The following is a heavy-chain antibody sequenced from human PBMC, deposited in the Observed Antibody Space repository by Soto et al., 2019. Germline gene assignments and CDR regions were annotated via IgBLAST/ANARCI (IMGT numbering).Heavy chain of an antibody. V-gene: IGHV4-59*08. Sequence: QVQLQESGPGLVKPSETLSLTCTVSGGSISSYYWSWIRQPPGKGLEWIGYIYYSGSTNYNPSLKSRVTISVDTSKNQFSLKLSSVTAADTAVYYGARLMVSGYYDFWSGYWGFDYWGQGTLVTVSS. CDR3: ARLMVSGYYDFWSGYWGFDY. D-gene: IGHD3-3*01. CDR2: IYYSGST. J-gene: IGHJ4*02. CDR1: GGSISSYY.